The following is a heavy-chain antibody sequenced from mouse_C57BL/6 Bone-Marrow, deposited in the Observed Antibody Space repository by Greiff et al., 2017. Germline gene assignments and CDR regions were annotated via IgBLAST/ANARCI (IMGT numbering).Heavy chain of an antibody. D-gene: IGHD1-1*01. CDR1: GFNIKNTY. CDR3: ARLDYGSSYDAMDY. J-gene: IGHJ4*01. V-gene: IGHV14-3*01. CDR2: IDPANGNT. Sequence: VHVKQSVAELVRPGASVKLSCTASGFNIKNTYMHWVKQRPEQGLEWIGRIDPANGNTKYAPKFQGKATITADTSSNTAYLQLSSLTSEDTAIYYCARLDYGSSYDAMDYWGQGTSVTVSS.